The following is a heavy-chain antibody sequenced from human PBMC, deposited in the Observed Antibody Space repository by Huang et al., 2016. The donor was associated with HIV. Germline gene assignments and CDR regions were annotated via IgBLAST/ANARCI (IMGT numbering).Heavy chain of an antibody. V-gene: IGHV4-39*01. CDR2: IYYRGSP. Sequence: QLQLQESGPGLVKPSETLSLTCTVSGGSISSSSYYWGWIRQPPGKGLEWIGSIYYRGSPYYNPSLKRRVTISVDTSKNQFSLKLSSVTAADTAVYYCARHPDYDFWSGYPFFDYWGQGTLVTVSS. J-gene: IGHJ4*02. D-gene: IGHD3-3*01. CDR1: GGSISSSSYY. CDR3: ARHPDYDFWSGYPFFDY.